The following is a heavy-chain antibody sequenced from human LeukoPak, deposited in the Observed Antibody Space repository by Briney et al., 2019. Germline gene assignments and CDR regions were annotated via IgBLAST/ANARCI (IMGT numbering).Heavy chain of an antibody. CDR3: ARDRVGWFDP. V-gene: IGHV4-34*01. J-gene: IGHJ5*02. CDR2: INHSGST. D-gene: IGHD2-15*01. Sequence: SETLSLTCAVYGGSFSGYYWSWIRQPPGKGLEWIGEINHSGSTNYNPSLKSRVTISVDTSASTAYMELSSLRSEDMAVYYCARDRVGWFDPWGQGTLVTVSS. CDR1: GGSFSGYY.